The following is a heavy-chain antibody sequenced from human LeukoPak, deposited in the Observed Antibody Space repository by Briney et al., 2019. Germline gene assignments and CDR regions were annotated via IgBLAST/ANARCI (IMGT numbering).Heavy chain of an antibody. J-gene: IGHJ4*02. V-gene: IGHV1-8*03. Sequence: ASVKVSCKASGYTFTSYDIDWVRQATGQGLEWMGWMNPNSGNTGYAQKFQGRVTITRNTSISTAYMELSSLRSEDTAVYYCARGLRCSGGSCYYFDYWGQGTLVTVSS. D-gene: IGHD2-15*01. CDR1: GYTFTSYD. CDR3: ARGLRCSGGSCYYFDY. CDR2: MNPNSGNT.